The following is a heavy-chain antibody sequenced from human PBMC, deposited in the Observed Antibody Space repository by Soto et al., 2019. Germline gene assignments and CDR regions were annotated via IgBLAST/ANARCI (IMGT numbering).Heavy chain of an antibody. V-gene: IGHV4-31*03. CDR1: GGSISSGGYY. J-gene: IGHJ5*02. CDR2: IYYSGST. CDR3: ARGLMTTVPTNWFDP. Sequence: SETLSLTCTVSGGSISSGGYYWSWIRQHPGKGLEWIGYIYYSGSTYYNPSLKSRVTISVDTSKNQFSLKLSSVTAADTAVYYCARGLMTTVPTNWFDPWGQGTLVTVSS. D-gene: IGHD4-17*01.